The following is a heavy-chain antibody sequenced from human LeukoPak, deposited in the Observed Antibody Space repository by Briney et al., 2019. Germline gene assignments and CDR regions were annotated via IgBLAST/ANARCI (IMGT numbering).Heavy chain of an antibody. CDR3: AKDLTSGYYDILTGYYTPNNWFDP. V-gene: IGHV3-23*01. Sequence: GGSLRLSCAASGFTSSSYGMSWVRQAPGKGLEWVSAISGSGGSTYYADSVKGRFTISRDNSKNTLYLQMNSLRAEDTAVYYCAKDLTSGYYDILTGYYTPNNWFDPWGQGTLVTVSS. CDR2: ISGSGGST. CDR1: GFTSSSYG. D-gene: IGHD3-9*01. J-gene: IGHJ5*02.